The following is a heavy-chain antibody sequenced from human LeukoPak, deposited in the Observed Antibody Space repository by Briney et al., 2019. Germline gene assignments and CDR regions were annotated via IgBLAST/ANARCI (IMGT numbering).Heavy chain of an antibody. J-gene: IGHJ3*02. CDR1: GFTFSSYA. CDR3: ASHDSSGYYGPYFDI. Sequence: GGSLRLSCAASGFTFSSYAMHWVRQAPGKGLEWVAVISYDGSNKYYADSVKGRFTISRDNSKNTLYLQMNSLRAEDTAVYYCASHDSSGYYGPYFDIWGQGTMVTVSS. D-gene: IGHD3-22*01. CDR2: ISYDGSNK. V-gene: IGHV3-30-3*01.